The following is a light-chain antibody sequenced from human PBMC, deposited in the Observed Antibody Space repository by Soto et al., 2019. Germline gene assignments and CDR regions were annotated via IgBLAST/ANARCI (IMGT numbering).Light chain of an antibody. J-gene: IGLJ2*01. Sequence: QPVLTQSPSASASLGASVKLTCTLSSGHSSYAIAWHQQQPEKGPRYLMKLYSDGSHSKGDGIPDRFSGSSSGAERYRTISRLQSEDEADYYCQTWGPGIYVGFGGGTQLTVL. CDR3: QTWGPGIYVG. V-gene: IGLV4-69*01. CDR1: SGHSSYA. CDR2: LYSDGSH.